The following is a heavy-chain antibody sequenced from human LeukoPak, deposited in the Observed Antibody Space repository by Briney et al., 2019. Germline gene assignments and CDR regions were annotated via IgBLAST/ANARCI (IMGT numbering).Heavy chain of an antibody. CDR1: GLTFSGYW. CDR2: INQDGSEK. D-gene: IGHD6-13*01. J-gene: IGHJ1*01. CDR3: ARESTAGYNSSWYGFRN. V-gene: IGHV3-7*01. Sequence: AEGSLRLSCAASGLTFSGYWMSWVRQAPGKGLEWVANINQDGSEKYYVDSVKGRFTISRDNAKNSLFLQMGSLRVEDTAVYYCARESTAGYNSSWYGFRNWGQGTLVSVSS.